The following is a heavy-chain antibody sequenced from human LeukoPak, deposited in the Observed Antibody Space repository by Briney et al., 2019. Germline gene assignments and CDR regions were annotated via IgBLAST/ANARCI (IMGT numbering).Heavy chain of an antibody. J-gene: IGHJ4*02. D-gene: IGHD6-13*01. CDR1: GFTFSSYS. CDR2: ISSSSSTI. V-gene: IGHV3-48*01. Sequence: PGGSLRLSCAASGFTFSSYSMNWARQAPGKGLEWVSYISSSSSTIYYADSVKGRFTISRDNAKNSLYLQMNSLRAEDTAVYYCARGSSSWYLNFDYWGQGTLVTVSS. CDR3: ARGSSSWYLNFDY.